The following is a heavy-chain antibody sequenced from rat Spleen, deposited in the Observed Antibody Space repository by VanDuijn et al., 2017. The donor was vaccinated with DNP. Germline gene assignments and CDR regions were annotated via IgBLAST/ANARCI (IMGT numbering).Heavy chain of an antibody. CDR2: INSAGST. J-gene: IGHJ2*01. Sequence: EVQLQESGSGLVKPSQSLSLTCSFTGYSITSSYRWNWIRKFPGNKLEWMGYINSAGSTNYNPSLKSRISITRDTSKNQFFLQVNSVTTEDTDTYYCARRGGYSDYWGQGVMVTVSS. V-gene: IGHV3-3*01. CDR3: ARRGGYSDY. D-gene: IGHD1-11*01. CDR1: GYSITSSYR.